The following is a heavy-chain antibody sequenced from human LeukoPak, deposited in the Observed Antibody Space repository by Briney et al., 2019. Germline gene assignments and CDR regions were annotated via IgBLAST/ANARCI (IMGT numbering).Heavy chain of an antibody. V-gene: IGHV4-30-4*01. J-gene: IGHJ5*02. D-gene: IGHD3-16*01. CDR2: IYDSGST. Sequence: SETLSLTCTVSGASVSSGSYYWSWIRQPPGKGLEWIGYIYDSGSTYYNPSLKSRVTISVDTSKNQFSLKLSSVTAADTAVYYCARDLPDETIEEAGGWFDPWGQGTPVTVSS. CDR1: GASVSSGSYY. CDR3: ARDLPDETIEEAGGWFDP.